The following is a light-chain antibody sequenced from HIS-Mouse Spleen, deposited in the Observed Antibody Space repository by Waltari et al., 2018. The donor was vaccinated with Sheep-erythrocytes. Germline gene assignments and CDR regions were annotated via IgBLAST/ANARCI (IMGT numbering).Light chain of an antibody. CDR2: DVS. V-gene: IGLV2-11*01. CDR3: CSYAGSYNHV. CDR1: SCDVGGSTY. Sequence: QSALTQPRSVSGSPRQSVTISCTGTSCDVGGSTYVSCYQQHPGKAPKLMIYDVSKRPSGVPDRFSGSKSGNTASLTISGLQAEDEADYYCCSYAGSYNHVFATGTKVTVL. J-gene: IGLJ1*01.